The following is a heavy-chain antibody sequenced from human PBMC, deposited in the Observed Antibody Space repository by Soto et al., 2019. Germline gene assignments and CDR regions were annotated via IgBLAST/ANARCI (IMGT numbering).Heavy chain of an antibody. CDR3: ARGEGYNWNYGAFDI. V-gene: IGHV1-18*01. Sequence: QVQLVQSGAEVKKPGASVKVSCKASAYTFTSYGISWVRQAPGQGREWMGWISAYNGNTNYAQKLQGRVTMTTDTSTSTAYMELSSLRSDDTAMYYCARGEGYNWNYGAFDIWGQGTMVTVSS. D-gene: IGHD1-7*01. J-gene: IGHJ3*02. CDR2: ISAYNGNT. CDR1: AYTFTSYG.